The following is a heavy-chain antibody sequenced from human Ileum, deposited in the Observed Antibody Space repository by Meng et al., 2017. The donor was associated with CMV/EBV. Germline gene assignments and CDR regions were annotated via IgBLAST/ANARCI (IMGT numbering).Heavy chain of an antibody. V-gene: IGHV3-23*01. Sequence: GESLKISCAASGFTFGSYAMNWVRQAPGQGLEWVSGITNSGGGTYYANSVKGRFTISRDNSKNTLYLQMNRLRVEDTAFYYCASGDTSMVLPCVYWGQGILVTVSS. D-gene: IGHD5-18*01. CDR2: ITNSGGGT. J-gene: IGHJ4*02. CDR1: GFTFGSYA. CDR3: ASGDTSMVLPCVY.